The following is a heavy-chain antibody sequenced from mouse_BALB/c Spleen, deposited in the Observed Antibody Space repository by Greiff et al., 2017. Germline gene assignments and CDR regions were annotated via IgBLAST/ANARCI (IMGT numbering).Heavy chain of an antibody. CDR1: GYTFTDYN. CDR3: AREGPVSWGFAY. D-gene: IGHD3-3*01. Sequence: EVQLQQSGPELVKPGASVKISCKASGYTFTDYNMHWVKQSHGKSLEWIGYIYPYNGGTGYNQKVKSKATLTVDNSTSTAFMELRSLTSEDSAVYYCAREGPVSWGFAYWGQGTLVTVSA. CDR2: IYPYNGGT. V-gene: IGHV1S29*02. J-gene: IGHJ3*01.